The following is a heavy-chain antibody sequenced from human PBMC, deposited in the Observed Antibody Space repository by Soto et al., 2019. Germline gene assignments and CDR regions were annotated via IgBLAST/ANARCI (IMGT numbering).Heavy chain of an antibody. D-gene: IGHD3-22*01. CDR2: INYSGST. CDR1: GGSFSGYY. CDR3: ARSPYSSGYYYAIDY. Sequence: PSETLSLTCAVYGGSFSGYYWSWIRQPPGKGLEWIGEINYSGSTNYNPSLKSRVTISVDTSKNQFSLNLGSVTAADTAVYYCARSPYSSGYYYAIDYWGQGTQVTVSS. V-gene: IGHV4-34*01. J-gene: IGHJ4*02.